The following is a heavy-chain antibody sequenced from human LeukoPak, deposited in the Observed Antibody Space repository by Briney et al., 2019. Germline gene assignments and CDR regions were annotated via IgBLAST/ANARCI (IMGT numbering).Heavy chain of an antibody. J-gene: IGHJ6*03. CDR3: ARERSGYDHYHYYYYMDV. V-gene: IGHV1-8*01. CDR2: RNPNSGNT. Sequence: ASVKVSCKASGYTFTSYDINWVRQATGQGLEWMGWRNPNSGNTGYAQKFQRRVTMTRNTSMTTVYMELRILRAAETAVYYCARERSGYDHYHYYYYMDVWGKGSTVTVSS. CDR1: GYTFTSYD. D-gene: IGHD5-12*01.